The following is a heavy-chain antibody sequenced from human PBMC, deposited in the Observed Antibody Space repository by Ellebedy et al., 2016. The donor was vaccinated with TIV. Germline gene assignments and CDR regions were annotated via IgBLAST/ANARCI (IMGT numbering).Heavy chain of an antibody. Sequence: ASVKVSCXASGYTFTSYGISWVRQAPGQGLEWMGWISAYNGNTNYAQKLQGRVTMTTDTSTSTAYMELRSLRSDDTAVYYCARAGYCSSTSCPYYYYGMDAWGQGTTVTVSS. D-gene: IGHD2-2*01. CDR2: ISAYNGNT. CDR3: ARAGYCSSTSCPYYYYGMDA. CDR1: GYTFTSYG. J-gene: IGHJ6*02. V-gene: IGHV1-18*04.